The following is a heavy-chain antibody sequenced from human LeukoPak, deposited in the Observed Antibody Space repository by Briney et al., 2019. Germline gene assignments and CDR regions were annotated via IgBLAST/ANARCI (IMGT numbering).Heavy chain of an antibody. CDR1: GFTFSSYW. V-gene: IGHV3-7*01. CDR3: ARDPRLRLKRSGWFDP. J-gene: IGHJ5*02. CDR2: IKQDGSEK. D-gene: IGHD4-17*01. Sequence: GGSLRLSCAASGFTFSSYWMSWVRQAPGKGLEWVANIKQDGSEKYYVDSVKGRFTISRDNAKNSLYLQMNSLRTEDTAVYYCARDPRLRLKRSGWFDPWGQGTLVTGSS.